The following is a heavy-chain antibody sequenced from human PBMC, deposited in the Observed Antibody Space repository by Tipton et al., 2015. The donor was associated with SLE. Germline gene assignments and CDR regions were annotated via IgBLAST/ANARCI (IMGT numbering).Heavy chain of an antibody. CDR2: INRDGSEK. V-gene: IGHV3-7*01. CDR1: GFPFRNYW. D-gene: IGHD2-21*01. J-gene: IGHJ3*02. CDR3: ARVSVAPDAFDM. Sequence: SLRLSCAASGFPFRNYWMHWVRQGPGKGLEWVAYINRDGSEKYYGDSVKGRFTISRDNAKNSLSLQMISLGAEDTAVYYCARVSVAPDAFDMWGHGTVVTVFS.